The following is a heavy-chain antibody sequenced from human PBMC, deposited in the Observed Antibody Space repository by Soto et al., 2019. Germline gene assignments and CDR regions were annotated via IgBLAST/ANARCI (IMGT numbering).Heavy chain of an antibody. V-gene: IGHV3-9*01. Sequence: PGGSLRLSCAASGFTFDDYAMHWVRQAPGKGLEWVSGISWNSGSIGYADSVKGRFTISRDNAKNSLYLQMNSLRAEDTALYYCAKDILSAGSGYDFSGIDYWGQGTLVTVSS. J-gene: IGHJ4*02. CDR2: ISWNSGSI. CDR3: AKDILSAGSGYDFSGIDY. D-gene: IGHD5-12*01. CDR1: GFTFDDYA.